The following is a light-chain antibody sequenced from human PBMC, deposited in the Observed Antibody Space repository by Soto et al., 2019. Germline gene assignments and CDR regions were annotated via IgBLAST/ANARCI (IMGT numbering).Light chain of an antibody. J-gene: IGKJ1*01. Sequence: IQMTQSPSTLSAAVGDRVTSTCRASQNIDWWLAWYQQKPGKVPKLLIYDASSLESGVPSRFSGSGSGTEFTLTISSLQPDDFATYYCQQYNCYLTCTFGQGTKV. CDR3: QQYNCYLTCT. V-gene: IGKV1-5*01. CDR2: DAS. CDR1: QNIDWW.